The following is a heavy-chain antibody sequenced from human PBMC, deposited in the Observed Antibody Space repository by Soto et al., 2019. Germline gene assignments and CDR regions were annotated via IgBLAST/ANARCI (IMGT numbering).Heavy chain of an antibody. V-gene: IGHV4-59*01. D-gene: IGHD5-12*01. CDR2: IYYRGSN. J-gene: IGHJ5*02. Sequence: QVQLQESGPGLVKPSETLSLTCTVSGGSISSYYWSWIRQPPGKGLEWIGYIYYRGSNNYNPSLKSRVTISVDTSKNQFSLKLSSVTAADTAVYYCARVLVATPSDWFDPWGQGTLVTVSS. CDR3: ARVLVATPSDWFDP. CDR1: GGSISSYY.